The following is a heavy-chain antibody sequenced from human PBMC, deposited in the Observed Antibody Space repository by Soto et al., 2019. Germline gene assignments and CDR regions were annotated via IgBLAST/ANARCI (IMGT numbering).Heavy chain of an antibody. J-gene: IGHJ3*02. CDR3: ARDPPVIYSGSYSKAFDI. V-gene: IGHV3-11*04. CDR2: ISSSSSTI. Sequence: GGSLRLSCAASGFTFSDYYMSWIRQAPGKGLEWVSYISSSSSTIYYADSVKGRFTISRDNAKNSLYLQMNSLRAEDTAVYYCARDPPVIYSGSYSKAFDIWGQGTMVTVSS. CDR1: GFTFSDYY. D-gene: IGHD1-26*01.